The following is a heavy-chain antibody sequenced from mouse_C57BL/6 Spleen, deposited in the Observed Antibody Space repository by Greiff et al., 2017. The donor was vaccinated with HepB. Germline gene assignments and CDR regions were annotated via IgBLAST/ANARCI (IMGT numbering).Heavy chain of an antibody. CDR3: ARGGSLYDGYPYYFDY. CDR2: INPNNVGT. J-gene: IGHJ2*01. V-gene: IGHV1-22*01. D-gene: IGHD2-3*01. Sequence: EVQLQQSGPELVKPGASVKMSCKASGYTFADYHMHWVKQSHGQSLEWIGYINPNNVGTSYNQKFKGKATLTVNKSSSTAYMELRSLTSEDSAVYYCARGGSLYDGYPYYFDYWGQGTTLTVSA. CDR1: GYTFADYH.